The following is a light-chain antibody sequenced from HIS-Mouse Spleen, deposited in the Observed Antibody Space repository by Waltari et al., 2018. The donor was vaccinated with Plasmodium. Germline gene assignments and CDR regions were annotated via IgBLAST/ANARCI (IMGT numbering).Light chain of an antibody. V-gene: IGLV4-69*01. CDR1: SGHSTHA. CDR3: QSWGTGIVV. Sequence: QLVLTHSPSAPASLGASVTRTCTLSSGHSTHATAGHQHQAEQGPRYWMKLNSYGSHSKGDGIPDRFSGSSSGAERYLTMSSVQSEDEADYYCQSWGTGIVVFGGGTKLTVL. CDR2: LNSYGSH. J-gene: IGLJ2*01.